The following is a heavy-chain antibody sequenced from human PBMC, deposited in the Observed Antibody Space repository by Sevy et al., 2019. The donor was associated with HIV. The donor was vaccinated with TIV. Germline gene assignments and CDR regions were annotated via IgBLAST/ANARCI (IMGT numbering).Heavy chain of an antibody. CDR3: ARHRSSDWLDFDS. V-gene: IGHV4-39*01. CDR1: GDSLTRSSFY. CDR2: VYYTGTT. D-gene: IGHD6-19*01. Sequence: SETLSLTCTVSGDSLTRSSFYWGWIRQPPGKGLVWIGSVYYTGTTYYNPSLTSRISTSVETSKNQFSLRLSSVTAADTAVYYCARHRSSDWLDFDSWGQGILVTVSS. J-gene: IGHJ4*02.